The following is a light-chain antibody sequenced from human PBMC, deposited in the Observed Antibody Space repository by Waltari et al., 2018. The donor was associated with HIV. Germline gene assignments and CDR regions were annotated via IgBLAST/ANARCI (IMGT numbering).Light chain of an antibody. V-gene: IGKV2-30*02. CDR3: MEGTYWPYI. CDR2: NVS. CDR1: QSLVHTDGNTY. J-gene: IGKJ2*01. Sequence: DVVMTQSPLSLSVTLGQPASISCRSSQSLVHTDGNTYLNWFRQRPGQSPRRLIYNVSNRDSGVPDRFSGSGSGTDFTLEINRVEAEDVGVYFCMEGTYWPYIFGQGTKLEI.